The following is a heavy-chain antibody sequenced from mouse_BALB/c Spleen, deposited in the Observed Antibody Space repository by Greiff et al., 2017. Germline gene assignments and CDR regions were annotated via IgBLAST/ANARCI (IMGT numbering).Heavy chain of an antibody. D-gene: IGHD2-4*01. CDR2: IYPGSGNT. J-gene: IGHJ4*01. CDR3: ARFDYDILYAMDY. V-gene: IGHV1-77*01. Sequence: QVQLKESGAELARPGASVKLSCKASGYTFTDYYINWVKQRTGQGLEWIGEIYPGSGNTYYNEKFKGKATLTADKSSSTAYMQLSSLTSEDSAVYFCARFDYDILYAMDYWGQGTSVTVSS. CDR1: GYTFTDYY.